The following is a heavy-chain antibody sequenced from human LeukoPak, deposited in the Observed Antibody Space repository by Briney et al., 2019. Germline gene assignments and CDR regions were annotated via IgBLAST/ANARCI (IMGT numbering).Heavy chain of an antibody. V-gene: IGHV1-24*01. CDR2: FDPEDGET. CDR1: GYTLTELS. D-gene: IGHD4-17*01. J-gene: IGHJ5*02. Sequence: GASVKVSCKVSGYTLTELSMHWVRQAPGKGLEWMGGFDPEDGETIYAQKFQGRVTMTEDTSTDTAYMELSRLRSDDTAVYYCARDLEDYGDFQNWFDPWGQGTLVTVSS. CDR3: ARDLEDYGDFQNWFDP.